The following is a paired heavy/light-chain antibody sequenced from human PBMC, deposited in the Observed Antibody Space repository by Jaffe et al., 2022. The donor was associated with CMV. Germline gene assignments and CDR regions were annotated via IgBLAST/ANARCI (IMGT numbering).Light chain of an antibody. CDR3: QVWDSSYDYRGVV. J-gene: IGLJ2*01. Sequence: SYVLTQPPSVSVAPGKTARITCGGNNIGSKNVHWYQQKPGQAPVLVIYYDSDRPSGISERFSGSNSGNTATLTISRVEAGDEADYFCQVWDSSYDYRGVVFGGGTKLTVL. CDR2: YDS. CDR1: NIGSKN. V-gene: IGLV3-21*04.
Heavy chain of an antibody. V-gene: IGHV3-33*01. CDR1: GLTFSTYG. D-gene: IGHD2-21*02. CDR2: IWEDGSRK. J-gene: IGHJ4*02. CDR3: VSSPSTVVTLYLDY. Sequence: QVQLVESGGGVVQPGRSLGLSCVASGLTFSTYGMHWVRQAPGRGLEWVAVIWEDGSRKYYGDSVKGRFTISRDNSKNTLYLQMSNLRAEDAAVYYCVSSPSTVVTLYLDYWGQGTQVTVSS.